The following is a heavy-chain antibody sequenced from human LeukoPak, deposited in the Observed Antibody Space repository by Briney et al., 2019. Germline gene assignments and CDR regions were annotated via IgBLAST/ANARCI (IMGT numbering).Heavy chain of an antibody. Sequence: SQTLSLTCTISGGSISSGGYYWSWIRQHPGKGLEWIGYIYYSGSTYYNPSLKSRVTISVDTSKNQFSLKLSSVTAADTAVYYCARDVVRSYCSGGSCYLDYWGQGTLVTVSS. CDR1: GGSISSGGYY. V-gene: IGHV4-31*03. CDR3: ARDVVRSYCSGGSCYLDY. D-gene: IGHD2-15*01. CDR2: IYYSGST. J-gene: IGHJ4*02.